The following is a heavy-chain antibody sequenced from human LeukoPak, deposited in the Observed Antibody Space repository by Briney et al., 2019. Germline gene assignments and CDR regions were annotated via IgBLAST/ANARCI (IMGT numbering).Heavy chain of an antibody. CDR3: ARDRVGGSLFDR. CDR1: GGSFSGYY. D-gene: IGHD1-26*01. Sequence: PSETLSLTCAAYGGSFSGYYWSWIRQPPGKGLEWIGEINHSGSTNYNPSLKSRVTISVDTSKNQFSLKLSSVTAADTAVYYCARDRVGGSLFDRRGQGTLVTVSS. CDR2: INHSGST. J-gene: IGHJ5*02. V-gene: IGHV4-34*01.